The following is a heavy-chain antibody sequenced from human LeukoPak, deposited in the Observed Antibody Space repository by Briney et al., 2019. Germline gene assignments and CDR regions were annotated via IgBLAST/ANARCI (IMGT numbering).Heavy chain of an antibody. D-gene: IGHD6-13*01. V-gene: IGHV4-34*01. CDR3: ARGPWRAAVRH. Sequence: SETLTLTCAVYGGSFSGYYWSWIRQPPGKGLEWIGEINHSGSTNYNPSLKSRVTISVDTSKNQFSLKLSSVTAADTAVYYCARGPWRAAVRHWGQGTLVTVSS. CDR1: GGSFSGYY. CDR2: INHSGST. J-gene: IGHJ4*02.